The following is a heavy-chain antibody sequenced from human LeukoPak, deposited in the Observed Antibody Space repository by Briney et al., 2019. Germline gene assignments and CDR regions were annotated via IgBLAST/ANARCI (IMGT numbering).Heavy chain of an antibody. CDR2: IYYSGNT. V-gene: IGHV4-39*01. D-gene: IGHD3/OR15-3a*01. Sequence: SETLSLTCSVSGDSLSSSTYYWGWIREPPGKGLEWIGVIYYSGNTYYNASLKSQVSISIDTSKNQFSLRLTSVTAADTAVYYCARQTGSGLFILPGGQGTLVTVSS. CDR1: GDSLSSSTYY. CDR3: ARQTGSGLFILP. J-gene: IGHJ4*02.